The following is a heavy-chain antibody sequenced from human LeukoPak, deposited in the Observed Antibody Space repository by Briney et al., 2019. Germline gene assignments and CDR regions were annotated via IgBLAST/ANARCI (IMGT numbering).Heavy chain of an antibody. Sequence: SEPLSLTCAFSGGSISSYYWSWIRSPPGKGLEWIAYIYSSGNTNYNPSFKSRVTISVDTSKNQFSLKLTSVAAADTAIYYCARQPSGTAAFDIWGQGTMVIVSS. V-gene: IGHV4-59*08. J-gene: IGHJ3*02. D-gene: IGHD1/OR15-1a*01. CDR3: ARQPSGTAAFDI. CDR1: GGSISSYY. CDR2: IYSSGNT.